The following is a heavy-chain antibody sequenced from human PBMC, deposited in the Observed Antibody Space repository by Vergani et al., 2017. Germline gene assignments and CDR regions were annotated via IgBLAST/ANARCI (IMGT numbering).Heavy chain of an antibody. V-gene: IGHV3-23*01. CDR1: GFTFSSYA. Sequence: EVQLLESGGGLVQPGGSLRLSCAASGFTFSSYAMSWVRQAPGKGLEWVSAISGSGGSTYYADSVKGRFTISGDNSKNTLYLQMNSLRAEDTAVYYCAKDWRSGSYFTPWVDYWGQGTLVTVSS. D-gene: IGHD1-26*01. CDR2: ISGSGGST. J-gene: IGHJ4*02. CDR3: AKDWRSGSYFTPWVDY.